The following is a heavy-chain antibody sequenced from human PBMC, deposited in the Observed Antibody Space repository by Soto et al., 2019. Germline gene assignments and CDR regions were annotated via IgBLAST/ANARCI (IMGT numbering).Heavy chain of an antibody. J-gene: IGHJ6*02. V-gene: IGHV1-46*01. Sequence: GASVKVSCKASGYTFTSYYMHWVRQAPGQGLEWMGIINPSGGSTSYAQKFQGRVTMTRDTSTSTVYMELSSLRSEDTAVYYCAGTGHLYYYGSENWYYYGMDVWGQGTTVTVSS. CDR3: AGTGHLYYYGSENWYYYGMDV. CDR1: GYTFTSYY. D-gene: IGHD3-10*01. CDR2: INPSGGST.